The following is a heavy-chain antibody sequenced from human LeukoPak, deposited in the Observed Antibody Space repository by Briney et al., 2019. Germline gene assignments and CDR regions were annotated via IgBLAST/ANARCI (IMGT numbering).Heavy chain of an antibody. CDR1: GFRFSTYG. CDR2: ISSDGGRT. J-gene: IGHJ5*02. Sequence: PGGSLRLSCAASGFRFSTYGMHWVRQAPGQGLEYVSTISSDGGRTYYANSMKGRFAISRDNSQNTLYLQMGSLRIEDTAVYYCARDPSGGTTSPWFDPWGQGTLVSVSS. V-gene: IGHV3-64*01. CDR3: ARDPSGGTTSPWFDP. D-gene: IGHD1-1*01.